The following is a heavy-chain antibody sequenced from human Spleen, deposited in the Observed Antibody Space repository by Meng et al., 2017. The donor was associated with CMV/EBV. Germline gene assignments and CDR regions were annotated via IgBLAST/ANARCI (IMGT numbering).Heavy chain of an antibody. J-gene: IGHJ5*02. D-gene: IGHD2-21*02. CDR3: ARGYCGSDSCPPKA. CDR2: LYPGDSDP. V-gene: IGHV5-51*01. Sequence: QVSCKGSRYRFSSYWIGWVRQLPGKGLVWMGVLYPGDSDPIYSPSLQGQVTISADTSISTAYLQWSSLRAWDNGIYYCARGYCGSDSCPPKAWGQGTLVTVSS. CDR1: RYRFSSYW.